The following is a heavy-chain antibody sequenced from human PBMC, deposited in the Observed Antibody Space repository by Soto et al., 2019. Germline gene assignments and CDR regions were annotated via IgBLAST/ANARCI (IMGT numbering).Heavy chain of an antibody. D-gene: IGHD6-13*01. J-gene: IGHJ6*02. CDR1: GGSISSYY. V-gene: IGHV4-59*01. CDR2: IYYSGST. CDR3: ARDLGYSSSWGGWYYYGMDV. Sequence: RSLTCTVSGGSISSYYWSWIRQPPGKGLEWIGYIYYSGSTNYNPSLKSRVTISVDTSKNQFSLKLSSVTAADTAVYYCARDLGYSSSWGGWYYYGMDVWGQGTTVTVSS.